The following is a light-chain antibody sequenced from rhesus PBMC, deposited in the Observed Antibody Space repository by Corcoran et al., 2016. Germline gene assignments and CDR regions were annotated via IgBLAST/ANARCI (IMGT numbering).Light chain of an antibody. Sequence: DIVLTQSPASLAVSPGQRATITCRASESVSFFGINLIHWYQQKPGQPSKLLIYQASNKDTGVPAPFSGSGLGNDFTLTIKPVEADDAADYYCLQSKNSPLYSCGQGTKVEIK. CDR1: ESVSFFGINL. V-gene: IGKV7-13*01. J-gene: IGKJ2*01. CDR3: LQSKNSPLYS. CDR2: QAS.